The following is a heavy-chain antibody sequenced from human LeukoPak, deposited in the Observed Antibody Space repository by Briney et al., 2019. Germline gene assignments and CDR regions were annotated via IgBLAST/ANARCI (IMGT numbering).Heavy chain of an antibody. Sequence: SETLSLTCTVSGGSIGSYYWSWIRQPPGKGLEWIGYIYYSGSTNYNPSLKSRVTISVDTSKNQFSLKLSSVTAADTAVYYCARLSRDGYNSDYWGQGTLVTVSS. CDR3: ARLSRDGYNSDY. D-gene: IGHD5-24*01. CDR1: GGSIGSYY. V-gene: IGHV4-59*01. CDR2: IYYSGST. J-gene: IGHJ4*02.